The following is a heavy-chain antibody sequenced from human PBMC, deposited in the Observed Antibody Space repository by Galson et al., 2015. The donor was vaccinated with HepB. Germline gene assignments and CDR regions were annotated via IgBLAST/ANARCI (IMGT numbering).Heavy chain of an antibody. V-gene: IGHV1-46*01. Sequence: SVKVSCKASGYTFTNFYMHWVRQAPGQGLEWMGLIKPSGGITAYAQKFQGRITMTRDTSTSTVYMELSSLKSEATAVYYCARETTVTTPDYYSGMDVWGLGTTVTVYS. CDR2: IKPSGGIT. CDR3: ARETTVTTPDYYSGMDV. CDR1: GYTFTNFY. D-gene: IGHD4-17*01. J-gene: IGHJ6*02.